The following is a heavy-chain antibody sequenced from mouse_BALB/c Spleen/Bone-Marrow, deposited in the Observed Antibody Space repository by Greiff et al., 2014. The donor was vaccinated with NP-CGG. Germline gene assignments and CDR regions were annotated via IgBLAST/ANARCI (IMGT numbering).Heavy chain of an antibody. V-gene: IGHV5-9-3*01. CDR1: GFTFSTYA. Sequence: EVQLVESGGDFVKPGGSLKLSCTASGFTFSTYAMSWVRQTPEKRLEWVATISSGGSYTYYVDSVKGRFTISRDNAKNTPYLQMSSLRSEDTAMYYCARPSYYGNTMDYWGQGTSVTVSS. J-gene: IGHJ4*01. CDR2: ISSGGSYT. CDR3: ARPSYYGNTMDY. D-gene: IGHD2-10*01.